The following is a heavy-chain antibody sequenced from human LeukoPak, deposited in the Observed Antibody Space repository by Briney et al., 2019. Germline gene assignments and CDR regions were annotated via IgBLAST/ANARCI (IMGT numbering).Heavy chain of an antibody. CDR2: IKQEGSEK. V-gene: IGHV3-7*01. Sequence: PGGSLRLSCAASGFTFSSFWMSWVRQAPGKRLEWVANIKQEGSEKYYVGSVKGRFTISRDDARNSLYLQMNSLRAEDTAVYFCARGFELDYWGQGTLVTVSS. CDR1: GFTFSSFW. J-gene: IGHJ4*02. CDR3: ARGFELDY.